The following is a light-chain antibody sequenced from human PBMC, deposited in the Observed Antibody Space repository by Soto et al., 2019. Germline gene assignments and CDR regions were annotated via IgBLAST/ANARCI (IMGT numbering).Light chain of an antibody. J-gene: IGLJ1*01. CDR2: EDS. CDR1: SSNIARYN. V-gene: IGLV1-44*01. CDR3: CSHAGFNTPYV. Sequence: QSVLTQPPSASGTPGQRVTISCSGSSSNIARYNVNWYQQLPGTAPKLLIYEDSKRPSGISDRFSGSKSGSSASLTISGLQAEDEADYYCCSHAGFNTPYVFATGTKLTVL.